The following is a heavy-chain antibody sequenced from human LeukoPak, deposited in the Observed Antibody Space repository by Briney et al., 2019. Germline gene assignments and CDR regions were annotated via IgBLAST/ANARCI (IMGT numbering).Heavy chain of an antibody. Sequence: ASVKVSFKASGGTFSSYAISWVRQAPGQGLEWMGRIIPILGIANYAQKFQGRVTITADKSMSTAYMELSSLRSEDTAVYYCARETTVVTLNWFDPWGQGTLVTVSS. J-gene: IGHJ5*02. CDR1: GGTFSSYA. CDR3: ARETTVVTLNWFDP. CDR2: IIPILGIA. D-gene: IGHD4-23*01. V-gene: IGHV1-69*04.